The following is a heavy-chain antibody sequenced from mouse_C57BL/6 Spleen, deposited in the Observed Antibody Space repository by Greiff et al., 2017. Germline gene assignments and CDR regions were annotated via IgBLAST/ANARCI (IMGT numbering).Heavy chain of an antibody. CDR3: ARGNWDGSDY. Sequence: QVQLQQPGAELVMPGASVKLSCKASGYTFTSYWMHWVKQRPGQGLEWIGEIDPSDSYTNYNQKFKGKSTLTVDKSSSTAYMQLSSLTSEDSAVSYCARGNWDGSDYWGQGTTLTVAS. CDR2: IDPSDSYT. CDR1: GYTFTSYW. V-gene: IGHV1-69*01. D-gene: IGHD4-1*01. J-gene: IGHJ2*01.